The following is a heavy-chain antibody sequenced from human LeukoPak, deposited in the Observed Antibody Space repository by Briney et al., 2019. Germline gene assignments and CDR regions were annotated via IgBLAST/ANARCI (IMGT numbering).Heavy chain of an antibody. V-gene: IGHV3-21*01. CDR2: ISSSSSYI. CDR3: AELGITMIGGV. D-gene: IGHD3-10*02. Sequence: PGGSLRLSCAASGFTFSTYAMSWVRQAPGKGLEWVSSISSSSSYIYYADSVKGRFTISRDNAKNSLYLQMNSLRAEDTAVYYCAELGITMIGGVWGKGTTVTISS. CDR1: GFTFSTYA. J-gene: IGHJ6*04.